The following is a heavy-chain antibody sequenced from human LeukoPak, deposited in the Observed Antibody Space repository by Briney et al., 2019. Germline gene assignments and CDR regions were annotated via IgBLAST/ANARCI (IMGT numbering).Heavy chain of an antibody. CDR3: ARDGGGSCQFDY. CDR1: GFTFSSYS. CDR2: ISSSSSYI. V-gene: IGHV3-21*01. D-gene: IGHD2-15*01. Sequence: PGGSLRLSCAASGFTFSSYSMNWVRQAPGKGLEWVSSISSSSSYIYYADSVKGRFTISRDNAKNSLYLQMNSLRAEDTAVYYCARDGGGSCQFDYWGQGTLVTVSS. J-gene: IGHJ4*02.